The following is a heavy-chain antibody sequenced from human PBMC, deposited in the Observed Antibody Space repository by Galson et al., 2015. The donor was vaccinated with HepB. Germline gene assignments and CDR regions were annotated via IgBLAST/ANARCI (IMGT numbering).Heavy chain of an antibody. V-gene: IGHV1-3*01. CDR3: ARLGYCSGGSCYEDY. D-gene: IGHD2-15*01. Sequence: SVKVSCKASGYTFTSYAMHWVRQAPGQRLEWMGWINAGNGNTKYSQKFQGRVTITRDTSASTAYMELSSLRSEDTAVYYCARLGYCSGGSCYEDYWGQGTLVTVSS. CDR1: GYTFTSYA. CDR2: INAGNGNT. J-gene: IGHJ4*02.